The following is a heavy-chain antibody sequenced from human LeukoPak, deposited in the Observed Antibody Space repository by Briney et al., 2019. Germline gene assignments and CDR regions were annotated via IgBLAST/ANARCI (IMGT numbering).Heavy chain of an antibody. CDR1: GYTFTGYY. D-gene: IGHD3-9*01. V-gene: IGHV1-18*04. CDR3: ARYYDILTGYFDY. Sequence: GASVKVSCRASGYTFTGYYMHWVRQAPGQGLEWMGWISAYNGNTNYAQKLQGRVTMTTDTSTSTAYMELRSLRSDDTAVYYCARYYDILTGYFDYWGQGTLVTVSS. CDR2: ISAYNGNT. J-gene: IGHJ4*02.